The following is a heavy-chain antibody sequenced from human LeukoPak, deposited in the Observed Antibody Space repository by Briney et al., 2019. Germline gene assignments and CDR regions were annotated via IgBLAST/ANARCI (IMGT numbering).Heavy chain of an antibody. CDR1: GFTVSSNY. Sequence: PGGSLRLSCAASGFTVSSNYMSRVRQAPGKGLEWVSVIYSGGSTYYADSVKGRFTISRDNSKNTLYLQMNSLRAEDTAVYYCARDLDSSGYYHAFDIWGQGTMVTVSS. V-gene: IGHV3-53*01. CDR3: ARDLDSSGYYHAFDI. D-gene: IGHD3-22*01. J-gene: IGHJ3*02. CDR2: IYSGGST.